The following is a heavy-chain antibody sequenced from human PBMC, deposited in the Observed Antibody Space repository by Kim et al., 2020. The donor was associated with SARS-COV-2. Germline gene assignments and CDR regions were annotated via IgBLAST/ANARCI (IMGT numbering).Heavy chain of an antibody. D-gene: IGHD1-1*01. CDR2: ISQDGDRQ. CDR3: VKDGGRAWTDFDD. CDR1: GFTFRTSA. V-gene: IGHV3-30-3*01. Sequence: GGSLRLSCVASGFTFRTSAFHWVRQAPGKGLEWVVVISQDGDRQFHADSVRGRFTISRDVVKNTVYLQMNSLRPDDTAVYYCVKDGGRAWTDFDDWGQGTMVTVSP. J-gene: IGHJ4*02.